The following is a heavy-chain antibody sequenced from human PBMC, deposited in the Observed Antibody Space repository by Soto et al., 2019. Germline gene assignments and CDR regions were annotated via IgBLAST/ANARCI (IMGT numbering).Heavy chain of an antibody. V-gene: IGHV3-30*19. J-gene: IGHJ4*02. Sequence: QLQLAESGGGVVQPGTSLRLSCTASGFMFKSYVMHWVRQAPGKGLEWVALTSYNGNDKYYGDSVKGRFTVSRDNSKNTLHLQMDSLRPEDTALYYCARWGTTGGFDLWGQGTVVTVSS. CDR3: ARWGTTGGFDL. CDR1: GFMFKSYV. D-gene: IGHD3-16*01. CDR2: TSYNGNDK.